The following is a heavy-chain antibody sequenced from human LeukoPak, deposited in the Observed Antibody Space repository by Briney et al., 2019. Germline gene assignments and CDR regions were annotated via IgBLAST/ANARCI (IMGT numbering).Heavy chain of an antibody. V-gene: IGHV4-39*07. CDR2: IYYSGST. Sequence: SETLSLTCTVSGGSISSSSYYWGWIRQPPGKGLEWIGSIYYSGSTYYNPSLESRVTISVDTSKNQFSLKLSSVTAADTAVYYCARDIVFGVVDYWGQGTLVTVSS. CDR3: ARDIVFGVVDY. D-gene: IGHD3-3*01. CDR1: GGSISSSSYY. J-gene: IGHJ4*02.